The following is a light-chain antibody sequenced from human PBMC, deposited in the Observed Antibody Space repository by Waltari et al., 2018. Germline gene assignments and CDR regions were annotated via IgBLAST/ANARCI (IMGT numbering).Light chain of an antibody. V-gene: IGLV3-9*01. CDR3: QVWDSSTVV. CDR2: RDS. J-gene: IGLJ2*01. CDR1: NPGSKN. Sequence: SYELTQPLSVSVALGQTARITCGGNNPGSKNVHWYQQKPGQAPGLVLYRDSNRPSGIPERFSGSNSGNTATLTISRAQAGDEADYYCQVWDSSTVVFGGGTKLTVL.